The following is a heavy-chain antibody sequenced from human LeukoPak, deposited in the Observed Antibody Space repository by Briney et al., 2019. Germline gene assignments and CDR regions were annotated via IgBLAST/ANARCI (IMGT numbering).Heavy chain of an antibody. J-gene: IGHJ6*03. Sequence: PSETLSLTCTVSGGSISSYHWSWIRQPPGKGLECIGFIYYSGSTNYNPSLKSRVTISVDTSKNQFSLKLSSVTAADTAVYFCARQLYVSGSYYAPMDVWGKGTTVTISS. CDR1: GGSISSYH. D-gene: IGHD3-10*01. V-gene: IGHV4-59*08. CDR2: IYYSGST. CDR3: ARQLYVSGSYYAPMDV.